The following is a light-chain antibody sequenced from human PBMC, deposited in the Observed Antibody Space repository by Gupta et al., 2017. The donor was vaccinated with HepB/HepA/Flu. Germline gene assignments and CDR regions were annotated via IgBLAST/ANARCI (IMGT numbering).Light chain of an antibody. CDR1: SSDVGSYNR. V-gene: IGLV2-18*02. CDR3: SSYTSSITVV. CDR2: EVS. J-gene: IGLJ2*01. Sequence: QSALTQPRSVYGSTGQSVAISCPGPSSDVGSYNRVSWYQQPPGTAPKLMSYEVSNRPSGVPDLFSGSKSGNTSSLTISGLQAEDEADYYCSSYTSSITVVFGGGTKLTVL.